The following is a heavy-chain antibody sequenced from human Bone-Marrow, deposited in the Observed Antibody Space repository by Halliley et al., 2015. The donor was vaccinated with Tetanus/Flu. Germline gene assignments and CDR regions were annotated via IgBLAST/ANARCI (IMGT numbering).Heavy chain of an antibody. CDR1: GFTFSSHA. D-gene: IGHD2-15*01. J-gene: IGHJ4*02. Sequence: AASGFTFSSHAMSWVRQAPGQGLEWVSIITSGGETYYTDSVKGRFTVSRDNSINALSLQMNSLRAEDTAVYYCAKDYKSGDTTPFPFDSWGQGTLVTVSS. CDR3: AKDYKSGDTTPFPFDS. V-gene: IGHV3-23*01. CDR2: ITSGGET.